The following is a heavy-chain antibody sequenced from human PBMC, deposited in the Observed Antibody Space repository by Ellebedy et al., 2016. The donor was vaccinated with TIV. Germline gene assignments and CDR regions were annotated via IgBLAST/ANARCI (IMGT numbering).Heavy chain of an antibody. D-gene: IGHD2-2*02. J-gene: IGHJ4*02. Sequence: PGGSLRLSCAASGFTLSDAWSSWVRQAPGKGLEWFGRIKSKTTGGTTDYAAPVKGRFTISRDDSKNTLYLQMNSLKTEDTAVYYCTTPPYTHWGQGTLGTVSS. CDR1: GFTLSDAW. CDR2: IKSKTTGGTT. V-gene: IGHV3-15*01. CDR3: TTPPYTH.